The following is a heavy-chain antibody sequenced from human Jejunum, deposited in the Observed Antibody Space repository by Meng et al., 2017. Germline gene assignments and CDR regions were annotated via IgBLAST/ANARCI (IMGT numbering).Heavy chain of an antibody. J-gene: IGHJ4*02. CDR3: ANFHAGGRDSISWYNYFDY. CDR2: ISASGYST. D-gene: IGHD6-13*01. V-gene: IGHV3-23*01. CDR1: GFTFSIYA. Sequence: GESLKISCAASGFTFSIYAMSWIRQAPGKGLEWVSAISASGYSTYYADSVQGRFTISRDNSKDTLYLQMNNLRAEDTAVYYCANFHAGGRDSISWYNYFDYWGQGTLVTVSS.